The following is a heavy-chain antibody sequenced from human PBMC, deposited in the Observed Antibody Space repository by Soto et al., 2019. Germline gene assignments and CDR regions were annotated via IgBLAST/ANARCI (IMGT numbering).Heavy chain of an antibody. CDR2: MNPNSGNT. CDR1: GYTFTSYD. V-gene: IGHV1-8*01. CDR3: ARGPSRYDSSGYFRDDAFDI. Sequence: ASVKVSCKASGYTFTSYDINWLRQATGQGLEWMGWMNPNSGNTGYAQKFQGRVTMTSNTSISTAYMELSSLRSEDTAVYYCARGPSRYDSSGYFRDDAFDIWGQGTMVTVSS. D-gene: IGHD3-22*01. J-gene: IGHJ3*02.